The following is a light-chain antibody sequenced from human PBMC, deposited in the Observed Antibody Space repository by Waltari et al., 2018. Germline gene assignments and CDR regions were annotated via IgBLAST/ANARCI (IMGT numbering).Light chain of an antibody. CDR1: SSVVGGYTL. Sequence: QSALTQPASVSGSPGQSITISCTGTSSVVGGYTLVPCYQDHPGQAPKVIIYDVSDRPSGISERFSGSKSGNTASLTISGLQAEDEADYYCSSQSSDNVVLFGGGTKLTVL. CDR2: DVS. V-gene: IGLV2-14*03. J-gene: IGLJ2*01. CDR3: SSQSSDNVVL.